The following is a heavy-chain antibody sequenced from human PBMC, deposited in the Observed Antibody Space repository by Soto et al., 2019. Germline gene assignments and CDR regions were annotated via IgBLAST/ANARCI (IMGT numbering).Heavy chain of an antibody. CDR2: IKSDESTT. CDR1: GFIFTDYW. D-gene: IGHD3-10*01. CDR3: ARGARNYYYFDY. Sequence: EVQLVESGGGLVQPGGSLRLSCAASGFIFTDYWIHWVRQAPGKGLVWVSRIKSDESTTNYADSVWGRLTISIDNAKNTVYLQMNSLRAEDTAVYYCARGARNYYYFDYWGQGTLVTVSS. J-gene: IGHJ4*02. V-gene: IGHV3-74*01.